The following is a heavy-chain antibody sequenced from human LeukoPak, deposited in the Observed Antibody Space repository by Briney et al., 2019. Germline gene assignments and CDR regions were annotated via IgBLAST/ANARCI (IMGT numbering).Heavy chain of an antibody. CDR2: ISSSGGSI. D-gene: IGHD1-1*01. J-gene: IGHJ4*02. CDR3: ARGYARGFDY. V-gene: IGHV3-21*01. Sequence: GGSLRLSCAASGFTFSSYSMNWVRQAPGKGLEWVSSISSSGGSIYYADSLKGRFTISRDNAKNSLYLQMNSLRVEDTGVYYCARGYARGFDYWGQGTLVTVSS. CDR1: GFTFSSYS.